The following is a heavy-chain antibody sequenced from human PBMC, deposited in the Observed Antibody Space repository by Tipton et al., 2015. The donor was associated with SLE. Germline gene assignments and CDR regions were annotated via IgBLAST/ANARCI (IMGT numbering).Heavy chain of an antibody. J-gene: IGHJ1*01. CDR3: ARQVPSTGTAGYFQH. Sequence: PGLVKPSQTLSLTCTVSGDSISSRSYYWAWIRQPPGKDLEWIATIYYSGTAYYNPSLRSRVTISVDTTKNQFSLKMTSVTAADTAVYYCARQVPSTGTAGYFQHWGQGTLVSVSS. V-gene: IGHV4-39*07. CDR2: IYYSGTA. CDR1: GDSISSRSYY. D-gene: IGHD1-1*01.